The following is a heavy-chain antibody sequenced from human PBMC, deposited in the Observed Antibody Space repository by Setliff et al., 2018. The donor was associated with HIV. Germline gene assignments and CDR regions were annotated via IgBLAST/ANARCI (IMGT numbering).Heavy chain of an antibody. CDR2: ISHSGST. V-gene: IGHV4-34*01. Sequence: PSETLSLTCAVYGGSFSHGYWSWIRQPPGKRLEWIGDISHSGSTNYNPSLKSRVTISVDTSKKQFSLKLNSVAAADTAVYYCARGFGVMDTNFDSWGRGTLVTVSS. J-gene: IGHJ4*02. D-gene: IGHD2-8*01. CDR1: GGSFSHGY. CDR3: ARGFGVMDTNFDS.